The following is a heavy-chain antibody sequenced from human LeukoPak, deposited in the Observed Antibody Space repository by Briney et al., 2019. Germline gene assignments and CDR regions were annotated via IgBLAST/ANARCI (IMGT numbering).Heavy chain of an antibody. Sequence: GGSLRLSCAASGLTVSSNFMTWVRQAPGKGLERVSVFHREGRTFYADTVKGRFTVSRDSYNNILYLQMNSLRGDDTALYYCAMDVGHLATSYFHCWGQGTPVTVSS. CDR2: FHREGRT. CDR1: GLTVSSNF. CDR3: AMDVGHLATSYFHC. J-gene: IGHJ4*02. V-gene: IGHV3-66*02. D-gene: IGHD5-12*01.